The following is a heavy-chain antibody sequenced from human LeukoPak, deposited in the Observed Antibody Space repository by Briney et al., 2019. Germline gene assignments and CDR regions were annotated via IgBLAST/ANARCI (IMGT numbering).Heavy chain of an antibody. CDR1: GFTFTDYY. CDR3: ANFRVGATGDS. V-gene: IGHV3-11*01. Sequence: GGCLRLSCAASGFTFTDYYMSWIRQAPGKGLEWVSYISSSGSTIYYADSVKGRFTISRDNAKNSLYLQMNSLRAEDTAAYYCANFRVGATGDSWGQGTLVTVSS. CDR2: ISSSGSTI. D-gene: IGHD1-26*01. J-gene: IGHJ4*02.